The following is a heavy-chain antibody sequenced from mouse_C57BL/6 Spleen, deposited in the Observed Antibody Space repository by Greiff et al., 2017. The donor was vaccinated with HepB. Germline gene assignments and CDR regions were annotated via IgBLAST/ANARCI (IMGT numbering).Heavy chain of an antibody. CDR1: GYAFSSSW. CDR3: AHRGYGSSYAGFAY. V-gene: IGHV1-82*01. Sequence: QVQLKQSGPELVKPGASVKISCKASGYAFSSSWMNWVKQRPGKGLEWIGRIYPGDGDTNYNGKFKGKATLTADKSSSTAYMQLSSLTSEDSAVYFCAHRGYGSSYAGFAYWGQGTLVTVSA. D-gene: IGHD1-1*01. CDR2: IYPGDGDT. J-gene: IGHJ3*01.